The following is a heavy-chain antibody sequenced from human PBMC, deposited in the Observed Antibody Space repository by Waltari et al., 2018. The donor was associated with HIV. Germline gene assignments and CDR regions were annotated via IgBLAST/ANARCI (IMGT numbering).Heavy chain of an antibody. V-gene: IGHV1-69*01. D-gene: IGHD3-10*01. CDR1: GGTFSSYA. J-gene: IGHJ4*02. CDR2: FIPVFGTA. CDR3: ARVVRADFDY. Sequence: QVQLVQSGAEVKKTGSSVKVSCKASGGTFSSYAISWGRQARGQGIEWTGGFIPVFGTASYAQKCQGRVSITADESTITDYMELSSLRSEDTAVYDCARVVRADFDYWGQGTLVTVSS.